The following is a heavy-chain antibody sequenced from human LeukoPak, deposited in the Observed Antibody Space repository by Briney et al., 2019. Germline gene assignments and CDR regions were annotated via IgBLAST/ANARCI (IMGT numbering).Heavy chain of an antibody. CDR1: GYSISSGYY. J-gene: IGHJ3*02. CDR3: ARPRGATAMVAFDI. V-gene: IGHV4-38-2*01. CDR2: IYHSGST. Sequence: PSETLSLTCAVSGYSISSGYYWGWIRQPPGKGLEWIGSIYHSGSTFYNPSLKSRVTISADTSKNQFSLTLSSVTAADTAVYYCARPRGATAMVAFDIWGQGTMVTVSS. D-gene: IGHD2-2*01.